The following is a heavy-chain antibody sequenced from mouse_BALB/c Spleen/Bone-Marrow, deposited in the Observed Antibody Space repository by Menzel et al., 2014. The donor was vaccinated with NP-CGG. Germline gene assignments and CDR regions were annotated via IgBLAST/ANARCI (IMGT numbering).Heavy chain of an antibody. CDR3: ASATTATYYAMDY. D-gene: IGHD1-2*01. CDR1: GFNIKDIY. J-gene: IGHJ4*01. V-gene: IGHV14-3*02. Sequence: EVQLQQSGAELVKPGASVKLSCTASGFNIKDIYMHWVKQRPEQGLEWIGRIDPANGNTKYDPKFQGKATITTDTSSNTAYLQVSSLTSEGTAVYYCASATTATYYAMDYWGQGTSVTVSS. CDR2: IDPANGNT.